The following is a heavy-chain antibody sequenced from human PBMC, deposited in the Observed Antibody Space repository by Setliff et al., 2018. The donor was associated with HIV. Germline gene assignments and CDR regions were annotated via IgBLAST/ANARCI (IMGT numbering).Heavy chain of an antibody. J-gene: IGHJ4*02. CDR3: ARSDYDYVWGTYRSLFDS. CDR2: ISGTGRTT. CDR1: GFTFSNYA. V-gene: IGHV3-23*01. D-gene: IGHD3-16*02. Sequence: PGGSLRLSCEASGFTFSNYAMSWVRQAPGKGLEWVSGISGTGRTTYYADSVKGRFTISRDNSKNTLYLQMDSLRVEDTAVYYCARSDYDYVWGTYRSLFDSWGQGNLVTVSS.